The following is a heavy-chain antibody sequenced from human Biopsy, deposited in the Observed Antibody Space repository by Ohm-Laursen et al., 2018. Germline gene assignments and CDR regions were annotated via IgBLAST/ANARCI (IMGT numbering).Heavy chain of an antibody. J-gene: IGHJ6*02. CDR2: ISSRSSDI. CDR1: GFTPSASW. V-gene: IGHV3-21*01. CDR3: ARESALKWYQSLSYFNGMDV. D-gene: IGHD2-2*01. Sequence: SLRLSCAASGFTPSASWIHWVRQAPGEGLEWVSSISSRSSDIYYADSVKGRFTISRDNAKNSLFLHMNSLRAEDTAVYYCARESALKWYQSLSYFNGMDVWGQGTTVTASS.